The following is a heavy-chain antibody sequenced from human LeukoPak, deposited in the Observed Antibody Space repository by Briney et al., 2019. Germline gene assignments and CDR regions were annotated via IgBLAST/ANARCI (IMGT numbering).Heavy chain of an antibody. V-gene: IGHV3-23*01. D-gene: IGHD2-2*01. CDR1: GFTFSNSI. Sequence: GGSLRLSCVGSGFTFSNSILSWVRQAPGKGLEWLSTFSGNDGCTYYADSVRGRFTISRDNSKNTVYLQMNSLRAEDTADYYCAKRSTGYYFDSWGQGTLVTVSS. J-gene: IGHJ4*02. CDR3: AKRSTGYYFDS. CDR2: FSGNDGCT.